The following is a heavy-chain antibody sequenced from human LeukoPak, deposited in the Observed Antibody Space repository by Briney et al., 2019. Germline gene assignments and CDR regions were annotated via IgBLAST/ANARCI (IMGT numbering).Heavy chain of an antibody. Sequence: SETLSLTCAVSGGSIGSSNWWSWVRQPPGKGLEWIGEIYHSGSTNYNPALKSRVTISVAKSKNQSSLKPSSVTAADTPVYYCARIQYYDFWSGYRTSYYFDYWGQGTLVTVSS. V-gene: IGHV4-4*02. CDR2: IYHSGST. CDR1: GGSIGSSNW. J-gene: IGHJ4*02. D-gene: IGHD3-3*01. CDR3: ARIQYYDFWSGYRTSYYFDY.